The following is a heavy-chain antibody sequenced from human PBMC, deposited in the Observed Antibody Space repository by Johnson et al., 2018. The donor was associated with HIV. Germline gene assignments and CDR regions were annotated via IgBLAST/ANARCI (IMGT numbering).Heavy chain of an antibody. Sequence: QVQLVESGGGVVQPGRSLRLSCAASRFTFSSYAMHWVRQAPGKGLEWVAVISYDGSNKYYADSVKGRFTISRDNSKNTLYLQMNSLRAEDTAVYYCARVKVATINAFDIWGQGTMVTVSS. CDR1: RFTFSSYA. CDR2: ISYDGSNK. CDR3: ARVKVATINAFDI. D-gene: IGHD5-12*01. J-gene: IGHJ3*02. V-gene: IGHV3-30-3*01.